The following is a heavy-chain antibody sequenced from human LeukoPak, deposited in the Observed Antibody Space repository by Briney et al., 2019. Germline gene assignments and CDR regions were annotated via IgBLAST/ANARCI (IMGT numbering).Heavy chain of an antibody. Sequence: GGSLRLSCAASGFTFSTYAMSWVRQAPGNGLEWVSAISGSGGSTYYADSVKGRFTISRDNSKNTLYLQMNSLRAEDTSIYFCAKALEQETVIALDSWGQGTLVTVSS. CDR3: AKALEQETVIALDS. CDR1: GFTFSTYA. CDR2: ISGSGGST. J-gene: IGHJ4*02. V-gene: IGHV3-23*01. D-gene: IGHD6-13*01.